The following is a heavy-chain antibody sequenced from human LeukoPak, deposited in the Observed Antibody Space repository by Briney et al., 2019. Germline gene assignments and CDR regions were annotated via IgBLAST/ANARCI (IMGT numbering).Heavy chain of an antibody. CDR2: ISASNGNT. CDR1: GYTFTAYG. D-gene: IGHD3-22*01. Sequence: ASVKVSCKASGYTFTAYGISWVRQAPGQGLEWMGWISASNGNTNYAQKFQGRVTMTTDSSTNTAYMDLRSLRSDDTAVYYCARADYDSSGYYSHGVFWGQGTLVTVSS. J-gene: IGHJ4*02. CDR3: ARADYDSSGYYSHGVF. V-gene: IGHV1-18*01.